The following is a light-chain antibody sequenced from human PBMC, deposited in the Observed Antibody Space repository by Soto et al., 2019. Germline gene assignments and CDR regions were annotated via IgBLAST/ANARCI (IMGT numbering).Light chain of an antibody. J-gene: IGKJ4*01. V-gene: IGKV1-39*01. CDR1: QSISTY. Sequence: DLQMTQSPSPLSASVGDRVTITCRASQSISTYLNWYQQKPGKAPKLLIYAASSLQSGVPSRFSGSGSGTDFTLTISSLQPEDFATYYCQQSYTIPLTFGGGTKVEIQ. CDR2: AAS. CDR3: QQSYTIPLT.